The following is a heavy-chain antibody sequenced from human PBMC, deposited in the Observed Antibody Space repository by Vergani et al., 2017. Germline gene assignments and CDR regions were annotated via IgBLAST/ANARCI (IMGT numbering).Heavy chain of an antibody. V-gene: IGHV4-39*07. Sequence: QVQLQESGPGLVKPSGTLSLTCAVSGGSISSSSYYWGWIRQPPGKGLEWIGEINHSGSTNYNPSLKSRVTISVDTSKNQFSLKLSSVTAADTAVYYCAGRGLWFGEVWGQGTMVTVSS. J-gene: IGHJ3*01. CDR1: GGSISSSSYY. CDR2: INHSGST. CDR3: AGRGLWFGEV. D-gene: IGHD3-10*01.